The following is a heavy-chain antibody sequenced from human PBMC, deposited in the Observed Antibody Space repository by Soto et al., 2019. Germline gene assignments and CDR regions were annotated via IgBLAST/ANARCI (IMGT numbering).Heavy chain of an antibody. V-gene: IGHV4-31*03. CDR2: IYYSGST. CDR1: GDSISSGGYF. J-gene: IGHJ4*02. Sequence: QVQLQESGPGLVKPSQTLSLTCTVSGDSISSGGYFWNWIRQHPGKGLEWIGYIYYSGSTDYNPSLETRVTISVDTSNNQFSLNLSSVTAADTAVYYCARGPGIWGQGTLVTVSS. CDR3: ARGPGI.